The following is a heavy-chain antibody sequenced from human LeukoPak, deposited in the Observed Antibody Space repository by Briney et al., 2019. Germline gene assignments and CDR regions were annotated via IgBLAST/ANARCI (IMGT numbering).Heavy chain of an antibody. CDR2: IYTSGST. V-gene: IGHV4-4*07. CDR3: ARSVVVPAAPISYYMDV. J-gene: IGHJ6*03. Sequence: SETLSLTCTVSGGSISSYYWSWIRQPAGKGLEWIGRIYTSGSTNYNPSLKGRVTMSVDTSKNQFSLKLSSVTAADTAVYYCARSVVVPAAPISYYMDVWGKGTTVTVSS. CDR1: GGSISSYY. D-gene: IGHD2-2*01.